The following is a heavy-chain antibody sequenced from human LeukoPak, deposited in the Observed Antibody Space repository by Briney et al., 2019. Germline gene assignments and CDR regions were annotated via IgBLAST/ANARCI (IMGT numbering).Heavy chain of an antibody. CDR2: IIPTLGIA. V-gene: IGHV1-69*04. CDR1: GGTFSSYA. D-gene: IGHD6-13*01. J-gene: IGHJ4*02. Sequence: SVKVSCRASGGTFSSYAISWVRQAPGQGLEWMGRIIPTLGIANYAQKFQGRVTITADKSTSTAYMELSSLRSEDTAVYYCARDLGIVAAGTPGGYWGQGTLVTVSS. CDR3: ARDLGIVAAGTPGGY.